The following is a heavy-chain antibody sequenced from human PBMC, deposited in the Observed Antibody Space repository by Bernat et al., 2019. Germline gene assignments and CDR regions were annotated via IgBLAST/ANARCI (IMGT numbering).Heavy chain of an antibody. CDR1: GGSISSYY. V-gene: IGHV4-59*01. CDR3: ARETTYGAFDI. J-gene: IGHJ3*02. CDR2: IYYSGSP. D-gene: IGHD1-1*01. Sequence: QVQLQESGPGLVKPSETLSLTCTVSGGSISSYYWSWIRQPPGKGLEWIGYIYYSGSPNYNPTLKSRVTIAVDTSKNQSSLKLSSVTAADTAVYYCARETTYGAFDIWGQGTMVTVSS.